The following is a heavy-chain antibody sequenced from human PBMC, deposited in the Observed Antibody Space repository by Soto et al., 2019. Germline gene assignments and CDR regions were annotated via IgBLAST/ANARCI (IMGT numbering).Heavy chain of an antibody. V-gene: IGHV4-59*01. CDR3: ARDLAAVPRAFDY. J-gene: IGHJ4*02. D-gene: IGHD6-13*01. CDR1: GGSISSYF. Sequence: SETLSLTCTVSGGSISSYFYIWVRQPPGKGLEWLGSVYYTGTTDYNPSLKSRVTISGDTAKTQFSLNLRSVTAADTAVYYCARDLAAVPRAFDYWGRGTLVTVSS. CDR2: VYYTGTT.